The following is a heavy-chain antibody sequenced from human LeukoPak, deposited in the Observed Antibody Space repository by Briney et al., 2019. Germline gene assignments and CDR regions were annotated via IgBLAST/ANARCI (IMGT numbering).Heavy chain of an antibody. CDR1: GYTFTVYA. V-gene: IGHV7-4-1*02. Sequence: ASVKVSCKASGYTFTVYAMEWVRQAPGERPEWMGWINTNTGNPTYDQAFTGRFVFSLDTSVNTAYLQISSLEPEDTAVYYCAGGGAVANIHYFDYWGQGTLVTVTS. J-gene: IGHJ4*02. CDR2: INTNTGNP. CDR3: AGGGAVANIHYFDY. D-gene: IGHD6-19*01.